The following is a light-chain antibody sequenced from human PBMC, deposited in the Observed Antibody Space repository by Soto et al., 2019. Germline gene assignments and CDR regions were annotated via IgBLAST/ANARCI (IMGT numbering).Light chain of an antibody. CDR1: QSVSSY. J-gene: IGKJ1*01. CDR3: QQRSNWAWT. CDR2: DAS. V-gene: IGKV3-11*01. Sequence: EIVLTQSPATLSLSPGKRATLSCRASQSVSSYLAWYQQKPGQAPGLLIYDASNRATGIPARFSGSGSGTDFTLTISSLEPEDFAVYYCQQRSNWAWTFGQGTKVEIK.